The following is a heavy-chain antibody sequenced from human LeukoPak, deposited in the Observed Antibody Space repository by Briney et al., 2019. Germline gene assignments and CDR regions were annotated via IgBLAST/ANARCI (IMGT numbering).Heavy chain of an antibody. V-gene: IGHV5-51*01. Sequence: GESLKISCKGSGYRFTKSWIGWVRQMPGKGLGWLGIIYPDDSRTRYSPSLQGQVTMSVDKSISTAYLQWSSLKASDTAMYYCARPSYGAPDYWGQGTLVTVSS. CDR2: IYPDDSRT. CDR1: GYRFTKSW. D-gene: IGHD4-17*01. CDR3: ARPSYGAPDY. J-gene: IGHJ4*02.